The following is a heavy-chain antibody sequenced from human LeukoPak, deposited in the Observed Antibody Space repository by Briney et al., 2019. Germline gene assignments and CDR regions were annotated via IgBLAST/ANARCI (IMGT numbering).Heavy chain of an antibody. V-gene: IGHV3-74*01. Sequence: GGSLRLSCAASGFTFSSSWMHWVRQSPGKGLVWVSRTNSDGTTTNYADSVKGRFTISRDNAKNTLYLQMNSLRDEDTAVYYCVRDSSFAFDYWGQGILVTVSS. J-gene: IGHJ4*02. CDR3: VRDSSFAFDY. CDR1: GFTFSSSW. D-gene: IGHD2/OR15-2a*01. CDR2: TNSDGTTT.